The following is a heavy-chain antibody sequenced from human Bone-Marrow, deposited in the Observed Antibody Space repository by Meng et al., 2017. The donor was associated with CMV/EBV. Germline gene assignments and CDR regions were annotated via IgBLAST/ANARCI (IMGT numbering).Heavy chain of an antibody. CDR3: ARHPTYYYDSSGYYPDY. Sequence: YRFTRYGIGWVRRIPGKGLEWMGIIYPGDSDTRYSPSFQGQVTISADKSISTAYLQWSSLKASDTAMYYCARHPTYYYDSSGYYPDYWGQGTLVTVSS. J-gene: IGHJ4*02. V-gene: IGHV5-51*01. CDR2: IYPGDSDT. D-gene: IGHD3-22*01. CDR1: YRFTRYG.